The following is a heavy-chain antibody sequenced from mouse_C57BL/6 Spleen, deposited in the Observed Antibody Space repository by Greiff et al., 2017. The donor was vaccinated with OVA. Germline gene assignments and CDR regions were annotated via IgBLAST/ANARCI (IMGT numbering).Heavy chain of an antibody. CDR1: GYAFSSSW. V-gene: IGHV1-82*01. Sequence: VQLQQSGPELVKPGASVKISCKASGYAFSSSWMNWVKQRPGKGLEWIGRIYPGDGDTNYNGKFKGKATLTADKSSSTAYMQLSSLTSEDSAVYFCARERDYYGSSDYAYWGQGTLVTVSA. D-gene: IGHD1-1*01. CDR2: IYPGDGDT. CDR3: ARERDYYGSSDYAY. J-gene: IGHJ3*01.